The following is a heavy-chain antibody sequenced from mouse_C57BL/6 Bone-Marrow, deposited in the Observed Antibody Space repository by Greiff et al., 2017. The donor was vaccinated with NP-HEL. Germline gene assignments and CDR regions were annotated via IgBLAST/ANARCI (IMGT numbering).Heavy chain of an antibody. CDR2: IYPGDGAT. CDR1: GYAFSSYW. CDR3: ARAGYYGSPPYWYFDV. J-gene: IGHJ1*03. V-gene: IGHV1-80*01. D-gene: IGHD1-1*01. Sequence: QVQLQQSGAELVKPGASVKISCKASGYAFSSYWMNWVKQRPGKGLEWIGQIYPGDGATNYNGKFKGKATLTADKSSSTAYMQLSSLTSEDAAVYFCARAGYYGSPPYWYFDVWGTGTTVTVSS.